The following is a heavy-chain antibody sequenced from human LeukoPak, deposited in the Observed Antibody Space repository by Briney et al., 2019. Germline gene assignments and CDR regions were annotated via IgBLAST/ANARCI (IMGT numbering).Heavy chain of an antibody. V-gene: IGHV3-9*01. J-gene: IGHJ6*02. CDR2: ISWNSGSI. D-gene: IGHD3-9*01. Sequence: GRSLRLSCAASGFTFDDYAMHWVRQAPGEGLEWVSGISWNSGSIGYADSVKGRFTIFRDNAKNSLYLQMNSLRAEDTALYYCAKASFDWYTYYGMDVWGQGTTVTVSS. CDR1: GFTFDDYA. CDR3: AKASFDWYTYYGMDV.